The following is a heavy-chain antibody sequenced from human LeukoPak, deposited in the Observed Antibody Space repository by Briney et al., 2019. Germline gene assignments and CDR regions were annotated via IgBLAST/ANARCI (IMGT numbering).Heavy chain of an antibody. CDR3: AKYGDGYKLDY. J-gene: IGHJ4*02. CDR2: IYYSGST. Sequence: SETLSLTCTVSGGSISGYYWSWIRQPPGKGLEWIGYIYYSGSTNYNPTLRSRVTISGDTSKNQVSLKLSSVTAADTAVYYCAKYGDGYKLDYWGQGTLVTVSS. CDR1: GGSISGYY. V-gene: IGHV4-59*01. D-gene: IGHD5-24*01.